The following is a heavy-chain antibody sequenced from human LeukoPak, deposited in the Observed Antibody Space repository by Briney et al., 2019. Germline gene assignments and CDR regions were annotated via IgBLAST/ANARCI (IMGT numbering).Heavy chain of an antibody. CDR3: AKGTTIFGVVINYNYYYMDV. D-gene: IGHD3-3*01. CDR1: GFTFSSYG. Sequence: GGSLRLSCAASGFTFSSYGMSWVRQAPGKGLEWVSAISGSGGSTYYADSVKGRFTISRDNSKNTLYLQMNSLRAEDTAVYYCAKGTTIFGVVINYNYYYMDVWGKGTTVTVSS. V-gene: IGHV3-23*01. CDR2: ISGSGGST. J-gene: IGHJ6*03.